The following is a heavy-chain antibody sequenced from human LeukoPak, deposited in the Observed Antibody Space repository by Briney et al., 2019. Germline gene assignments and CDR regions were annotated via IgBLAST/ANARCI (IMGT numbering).Heavy chain of an antibody. CDR1: GFTFSSYG. V-gene: IGHV3-33*01. CDR3: ASDRIAAAGTNFDY. J-gene: IGHJ4*02. Sequence: GRSLRLSCAASGFTFSSYGMHWVRQAPGKGLEWVAVIWYDGSNKYYADSVKGRFTISRDNSKITLYLQMNSLRAEDTAVYYCASDRIAAAGTNFDYWGQGTLVTVSS. CDR2: IWYDGSNK. D-gene: IGHD6-13*01.